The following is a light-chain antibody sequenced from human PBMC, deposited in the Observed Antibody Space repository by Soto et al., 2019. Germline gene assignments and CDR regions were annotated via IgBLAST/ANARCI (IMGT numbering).Light chain of an antibody. J-gene: IGKJ4*01. CDR3: QQYVTSQLT. CDR2: GAS. CDR1: QSVSYGY. Sequence: DIVLTQSPGTLFLSPGERATLSCKASQSVSYGYLAWYQLKPGQAPRLLIFGASIRATGIPDRFSGSGSGTDFTLSISRLETEDCAVYYCQQYVTSQLTFGGGTKVAIK. V-gene: IGKV3-20*01.